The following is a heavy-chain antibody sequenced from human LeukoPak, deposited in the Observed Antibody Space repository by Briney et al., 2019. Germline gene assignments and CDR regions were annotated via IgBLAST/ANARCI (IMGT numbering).Heavy chain of an antibody. J-gene: IGHJ6*02. CDR1: GGSMSSYY. CDR3: ARGMTMVTAIRVYFYGMDV. CDR2: IDYSGST. D-gene: IGHD2-21*02. Sequence: PSETLSLTCTVSGGSMSSYYWSWVRQAPGKRLEWIGYIDYSGSTNYNPSLKSRVTISLDTSKNQFSLKLSSVTAADTAVYYCARGMTMVTAIRVYFYGMDVWGQGTTVSVSS. V-gene: IGHV4-59*01.